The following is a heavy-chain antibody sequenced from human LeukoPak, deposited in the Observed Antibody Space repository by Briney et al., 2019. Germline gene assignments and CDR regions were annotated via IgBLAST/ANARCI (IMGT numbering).Heavy chain of an antibody. Sequence: SVKVSCKASGGTFSSYAISWVRQAPGQGLEWMGGTIPIFGTANYAQKFQGRVTMTRNTSISTAYMELSSLRSEDTAVYYCARGHGGHYDFWSGYYGAYYYYGMDVWGQGTTVTVSS. CDR2: TIPIFGTA. CDR3: ARGHGGHYDFWSGYYGAYYYYGMDV. V-gene: IGHV1-69*05. CDR1: GGTFSSYA. D-gene: IGHD3-3*01. J-gene: IGHJ6*02.